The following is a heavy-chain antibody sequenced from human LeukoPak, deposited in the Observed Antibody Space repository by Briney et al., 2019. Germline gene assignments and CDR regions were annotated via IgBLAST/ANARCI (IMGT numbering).Heavy chain of an antibody. CDR2: ITNGGDYI. Sequence: GGSLRLSCVASLFTFITFNMNWVRQAPGKGLEWVSSITNGGDYIYYADSVKGRFTPSRDNAKNSLSLQLNSLRVEDTAVYYCARGHYDVLAASYKWTPDYWGQGTLVTVSS. J-gene: IGHJ4*02. CDR3: ARGHYDVLAASYKWTPDY. CDR1: LFTFITFN. V-gene: IGHV3-21*01. D-gene: IGHD3-9*01.